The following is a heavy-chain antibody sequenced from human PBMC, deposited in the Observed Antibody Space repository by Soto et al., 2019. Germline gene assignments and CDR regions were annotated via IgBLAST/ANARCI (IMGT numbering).Heavy chain of an antibody. CDR1: GFTVSSNY. CDR2: IYSGGST. CDR3: AKGRSYYYYYGVDV. V-gene: IGHV3-53*01. Sequence: GGSLRLPCGASGFTVSSNYISWVRQAPGKGLEWVSVIYSGGSTYYADSVKGRFTISRDNSKNTLYLQMNSLRAEDTAVYYCAKGRSYYYYYGVDVWGQGTTVTVSS. J-gene: IGHJ6*02.